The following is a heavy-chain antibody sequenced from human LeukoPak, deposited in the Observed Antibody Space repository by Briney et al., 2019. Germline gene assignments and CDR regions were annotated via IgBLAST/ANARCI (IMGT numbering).Heavy chain of an antibody. V-gene: IGHV3-53*01. D-gene: IGHD3-16*01. CDR2: IYRGGST. J-gene: IGHJ2*01. CDR3: ATGAGDNWYFDL. Sequence: PGGSLRLSCAVSGFTVSSNYMTWVRQAPGKGLEWVSVIYRGGSTYYADSVKGRFTISRDSSKNTVYLQMSSLRAEDTAVYYCATGAGDNWYFDLWGRGTLVTVSS. CDR1: GFTVSSNY.